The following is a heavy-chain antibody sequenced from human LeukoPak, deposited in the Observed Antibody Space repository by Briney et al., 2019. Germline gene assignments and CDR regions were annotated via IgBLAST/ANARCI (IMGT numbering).Heavy chain of an antibody. CDR2: ISYDGSNK. J-gene: IGHJ6*02. D-gene: IGHD3-22*01. CDR1: GFTFSSYA. V-gene: IGHV3-30-3*01. CDR3: WRNDMTYYYGMDV. Sequence: GGSLRLSCAASGFTFSSYAMHWVRQAPGKGLEWVAVISYDGSNKYYADSVKGRFTISRDNSKNTLYLQMNSLRAEDTAVYYCWRNDMTYYYGMDVWGQGTTVTVSS.